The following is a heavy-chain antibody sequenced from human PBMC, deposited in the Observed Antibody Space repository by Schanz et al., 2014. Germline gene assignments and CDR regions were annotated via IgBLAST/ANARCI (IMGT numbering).Heavy chain of an antibody. CDR3: ARVKYCTITRCYRTETEGIYYMDV. J-gene: IGHJ6*03. Sequence: VQLVESGGGLVQPGGSLRLSCAASGFSFSDYYMSWIRQAPGKGLEWISYISSSSSTRYYADSVKGRFTISRDNSKNTLYLQMKSLRAEDTAVYYCARVKYCTITRCYRTETEGIYYMDVWGKGTTVTVSS. V-gene: IGHV3-11*01. CDR2: ISSSSSTR. CDR1: GFSFSDYY. D-gene: IGHD2-2*01.